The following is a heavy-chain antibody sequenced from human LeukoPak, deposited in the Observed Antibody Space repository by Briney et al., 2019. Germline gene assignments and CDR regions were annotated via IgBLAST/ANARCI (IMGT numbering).Heavy chain of an antibody. CDR3: ARVSLAAAISFDY. J-gene: IGHJ4*02. Sequence: SETLSLTCTVSGGSISSYYWSWIRQPPGKGLEWIGYIYYSGSTNYNPSLKSRVTISVDTSKNQFSLKLSSVTAADTAVYYCARVSLAAAISFDYWGQGALVTVSS. D-gene: IGHD6-13*01. CDR1: GGSISSYY. V-gene: IGHV4-59*12. CDR2: IYYSGST.